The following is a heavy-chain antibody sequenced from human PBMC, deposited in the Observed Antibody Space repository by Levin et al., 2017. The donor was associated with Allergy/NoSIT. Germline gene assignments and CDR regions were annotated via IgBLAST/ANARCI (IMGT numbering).Heavy chain of an antibody. CDR2: IIPIFGTA. V-gene: IGHV1-69*13. CDR3: AREGPYFWSVPNWFDP. D-gene: IGHD3-3*01. CDR1: GGTFSSYA. Sequence: SVKVSCKASGGTFSSYAISWVRQAPGQGLEWMGGIIPIFGTANYAQKFQGRVTITADESTSTAYMELSSLRSEDTAVYYCAREGPYFWSVPNWFDPWGQGTLVTVSS. J-gene: IGHJ5*02.